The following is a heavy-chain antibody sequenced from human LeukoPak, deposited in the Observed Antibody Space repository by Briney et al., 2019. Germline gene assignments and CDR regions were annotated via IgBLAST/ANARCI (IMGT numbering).Heavy chain of an antibody. CDR3: ASEGKPRFGITFGGVIDRDY. CDR2: IYYSGST. Sequence: SETLSLTCAVYGGSFSGYYWGWIRQPPGKGLEWIGIIYYSGSTYYNPSLKSRVTISVDTSKNQFSLKLSSVTAADTAVYYCASEGKPRFGITFGGVIDRDYWGQGTLVTVSS. J-gene: IGHJ4*02. D-gene: IGHD3-16*02. V-gene: IGHV4-34*01. CDR1: GGSFSGYY.